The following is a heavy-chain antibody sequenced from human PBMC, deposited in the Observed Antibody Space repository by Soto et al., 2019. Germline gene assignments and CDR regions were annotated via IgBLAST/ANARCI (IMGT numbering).Heavy chain of an antibody. V-gene: IGHV3-74*01. J-gene: IGHJ3*01. Sequence: PGGSLRLSCAASGFTFSSYCMHWVRQAPGKGLVWVSRIHSDGSSTSYADSVKGRFTISRDNAKNSLYLQMNSLRAEDTAVYYCARDQLYYNDISGRPLNAFDVWGQGTMVTVSS. D-gene: IGHD3-22*01. CDR1: GFTFSSYC. CDR3: ARDQLYYNDISGRPLNAFDV. CDR2: IHSDGSST.